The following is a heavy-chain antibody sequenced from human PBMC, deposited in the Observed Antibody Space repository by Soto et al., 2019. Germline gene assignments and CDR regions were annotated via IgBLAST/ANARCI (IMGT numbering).Heavy chain of an antibody. CDR2: IYYSGST. CDR1: WGSIGNFN. V-gene: IGHV4-59*01. CDR3: ARDNVLDY. Sequence: FETQCLPWTVVWGSIGNFNGSWIRQPPGKGLEWIGHIYYSGSTNYNPSLKSRVTISVDTSKNQLSLKLSSVTAADTAVYYCARDNVLDYWGQGTLVTVSS. J-gene: IGHJ4*02. D-gene: IGHD3-10*02.